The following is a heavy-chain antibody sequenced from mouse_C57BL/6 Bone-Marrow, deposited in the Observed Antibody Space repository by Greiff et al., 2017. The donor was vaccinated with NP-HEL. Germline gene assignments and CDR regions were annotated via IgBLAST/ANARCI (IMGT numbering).Heavy chain of an antibody. V-gene: IGHV7-1*01. Sequence: EVQGVESGGGLVQSGRSLRLSCATSGFTFSDFYMEWVRQAPGKGLEWIAASRNKANDYTTEYSAPVKGRFIVSRDTSQSILYLQMDALRAEDTAIYYCARVTGYYAMDYWGQGTSVTVSS. J-gene: IGHJ4*01. CDR3: ARVTGYYAMDY. CDR1: GFTFSDFY. CDR2: SRNKANDYTT.